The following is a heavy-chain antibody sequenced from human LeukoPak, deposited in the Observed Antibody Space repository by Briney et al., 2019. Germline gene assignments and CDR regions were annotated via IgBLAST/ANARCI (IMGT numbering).Heavy chain of an antibody. V-gene: IGHV4-38-2*02. CDR2: IYHSGIT. CDR1: GYSISSGYY. Sequence: SETLSLTCTVSGYSISSGYYWGCIRQPPGKGLEWIGSIYHSGITYYNPSLESRVTISVDTSKNHFSLNLSSVTAADTAVYYCARAQGPTGSYFYMDVWGKGTTVTVSS. CDR3: ARAQGPTGSYFYMDV. J-gene: IGHJ6*03. D-gene: IGHD1-26*01.